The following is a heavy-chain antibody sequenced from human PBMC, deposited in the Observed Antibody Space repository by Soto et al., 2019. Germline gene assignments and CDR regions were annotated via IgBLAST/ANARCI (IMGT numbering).Heavy chain of an antibody. D-gene: IGHD2-15*01. J-gene: IGHJ4*02. CDR1: GFTVSSNY. CDR3: ARGYSSFDY. Sequence: ASVKVSCAASGFTVSSNYMSWVRQAPGKGLEWVSVIYSGGSTYYADSVKGRFTISRDNSKNTLYLQMNSLRAEDTAVYYCARGYSSFDYWGQGTLVTVSS. V-gene: IGHV3-53*01. CDR2: IYSGGST.